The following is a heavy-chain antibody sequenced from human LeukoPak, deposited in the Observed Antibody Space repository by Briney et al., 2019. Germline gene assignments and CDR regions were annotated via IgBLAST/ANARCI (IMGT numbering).Heavy chain of an antibody. V-gene: IGHV1-3*01. D-gene: IGHD6-13*01. CDR3: ARDHSSSWYFDY. CDR2: INADNGNT. CDR1: GYTFTSYA. Sequence: ASVKVSCKASGYTFTSYAMHWVRQAPGQRLEWMGWINADNGNTKYSQKLQGRVTITRDTSATTAYMELSSLRSEDTAVYYCARDHSSSWYFDYWGQGTLVTVSS. J-gene: IGHJ4*02.